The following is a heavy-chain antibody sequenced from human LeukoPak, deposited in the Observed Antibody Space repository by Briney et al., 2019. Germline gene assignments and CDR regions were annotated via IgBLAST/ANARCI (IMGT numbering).Heavy chain of an antibody. Sequence: SETLSLTCTVSGGSISSSSYYWGWIRQPPGKGLEWIGSIYYSGSTYYNPSLKSRVTISVDTSKNQFSLKLSSVTAADTAVYYCASSGGSSGWYLVDYWGQGTLVTVSS. CDR2: IYYSGST. V-gene: IGHV4-39*01. J-gene: IGHJ4*02. D-gene: IGHD6-19*01. CDR3: ASSGGSSGWYLVDY. CDR1: GGSISSSSYY.